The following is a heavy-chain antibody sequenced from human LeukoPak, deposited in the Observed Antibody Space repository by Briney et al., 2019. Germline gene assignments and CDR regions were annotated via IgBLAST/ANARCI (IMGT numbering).Heavy chain of an antibody. J-gene: IGHJ5*02. V-gene: IGHV1-2*02. CDR2: INPNSGGT. CDR1: GYTFTGYY. D-gene: IGHD3-10*01. CDR3: ARVRIIINWFDP. Sequence: VASVKVSCKASGYTFTGYYMHWVRQAPGQGLEWMGWINPNSGGTNYAQKFQGRVTMTRDTSISTAYMELSRLRSDDTAVYYCARVRIIINWFDPWGQGTLVTVSS.